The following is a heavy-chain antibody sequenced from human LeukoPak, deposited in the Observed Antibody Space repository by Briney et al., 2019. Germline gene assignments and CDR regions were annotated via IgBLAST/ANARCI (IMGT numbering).Heavy chain of an antibody. D-gene: IGHD3-10*01. CDR3: AKDIRKGTMVRGVNSPRFDY. CDR1: GFTFSTYS. Sequence: PGGSLRLSCAASGFTFSTYSMNWVRQAPGKGLEWVSYISSSSAIYYADSVKGRFTISRDNAKNSLYLQMNSLRAEDTALYYCAKDIRKGTMVRGVNSPRFDYWGQGTLVTVSS. V-gene: IGHV3-48*04. CDR2: ISSSSAI. J-gene: IGHJ4*02.